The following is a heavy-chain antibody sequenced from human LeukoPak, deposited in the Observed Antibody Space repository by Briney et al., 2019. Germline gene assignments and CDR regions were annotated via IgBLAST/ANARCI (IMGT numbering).Heavy chain of an antibody. Sequence: GGSLRLSCAASGFTFSSYAMSWVRQAPGKGLEWVSAISGSGGSTYCADSVKGRFTISRDNSKNTLYLQMNSLRAEDTAVYYCAKFRCGGGSCYVVYFDYWGQGTLVTVSS. CDR1: GFTFSSYA. CDR2: ISGSGGST. CDR3: AKFRCGGGSCYVVYFDY. V-gene: IGHV3-23*01. J-gene: IGHJ4*02. D-gene: IGHD2-15*01.